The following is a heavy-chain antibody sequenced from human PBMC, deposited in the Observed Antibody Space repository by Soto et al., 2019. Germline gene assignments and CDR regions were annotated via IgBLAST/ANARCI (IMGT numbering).Heavy chain of an antibody. V-gene: IGHV3-7*01. D-gene: IGHD3-22*01. CDR1: GFTFSSNW. J-gene: IGHJ4*02. CDR2: IKQDGSEK. Sequence: GGSLRLSCAASGFTFSSNWMSWVRQAPGKGLEWVANIKQDGSEKYYVDSVKGRFTISRDNAKNSLYLQMNSLRAEDTAVYYCARDRSYYYDSSGRHWGQGTLVTVSS. CDR3: ARDRSYYYDSSGRH.